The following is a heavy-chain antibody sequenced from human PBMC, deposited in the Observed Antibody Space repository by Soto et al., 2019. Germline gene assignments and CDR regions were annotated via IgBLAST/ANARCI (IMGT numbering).Heavy chain of an antibody. J-gene: IGHJ6*02. V-gene: IGHV1-8*01. Sequence: GASVKVSCKASGYTFTSYDINWVRQATGQGLEWMGWMNPNSGNTGYAQKFQGRVTMTRNTSISTAYMELSSLRSEDTAVYYCARGSGDYVLRYFDPAYGMDVWGQGTTVTVSS. CDR1: GYTFTSYD. D-gene: IGHD3-9*01. CDR2: MNPNSGNT. CDR3: ARGSGDYVLRYFDPAYGMDV.